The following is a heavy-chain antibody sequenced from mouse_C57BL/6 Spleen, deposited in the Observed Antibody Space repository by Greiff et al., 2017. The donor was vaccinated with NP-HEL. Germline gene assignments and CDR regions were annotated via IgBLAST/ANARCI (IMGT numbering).Heavy chain of an antibody. Sequence: VQLKQSGAELVRPGSSVKMSCKTSGYTFTSYGINWVKQRPGQGLEWIGYIYIGNGYTEYNEKFKGKATLTSDTSSSTAYMQLSSLTSEDSAIYFCARPPLNYYGSSYDYFDYWGQGTTLTVSS. CDR2: IYIGNGYT. CDR1: GYTFTSYG. CDR3: ARPPLNYYGSSYDYFDY. D-gene: IGHD1-1*01. J-gene: IGHJ2*01. V-gene: IGHV1-58*01.